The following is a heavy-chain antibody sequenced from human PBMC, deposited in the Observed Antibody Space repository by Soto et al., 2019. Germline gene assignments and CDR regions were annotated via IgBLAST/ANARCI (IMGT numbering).Heavy chain of an antibody. CDR2: IWCDGSNK. J-gene: IGHJ4*02. CDR3: ARGRVYCSSTSCYSMRWYFDY. CDR1: GFTFSSYG. Sequence: QVQLVESGGGVVQPGRSLRLSCAASGFTFSSYGMHWVRQAPGKGLEWVAVIWCDGSNKYYADSVKGRFTISRDNSKNTLYLHMNSLRAEDTAVYYCARGRVYCSSTSCYSMRWYFDYWGQGTLVTVSS. D-gene: IGHD2-2*01. V-gene: IGHV3-33*01.